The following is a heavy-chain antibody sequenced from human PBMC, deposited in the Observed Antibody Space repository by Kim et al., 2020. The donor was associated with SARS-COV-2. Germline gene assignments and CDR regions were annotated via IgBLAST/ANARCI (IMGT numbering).Heavy chain of an antibody. V-gene: IGHV3-48*03. J-gene: IGHJ3*02. Sequence: ADSEKSRFTISRDNEKNSLYLKMNSLRAEDTAVYYCARAPTTVTTGAFDIWGQGTMVTVSS. D-gene: IGHD4-17*01. CDR3: ARAPTTVTTGAFDI.